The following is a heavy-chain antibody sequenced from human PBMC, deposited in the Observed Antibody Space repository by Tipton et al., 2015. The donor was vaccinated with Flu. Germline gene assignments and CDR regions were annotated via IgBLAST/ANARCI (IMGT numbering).Heavy chain of an antibody. V-gene: IGHV3-66*01. Sequence: SLRLSCAASGFTVSSNYMSWVRQAPGKGLEWVSVIYSGGSTYYADSVKGRFTISRDNSKNTLYLQMNSLRAEDTAVYYCAREGGSGSHNTYYYYYGMDVWGQGTTVTVSS. D-gene: IGHD1-26*01. CDR3: AREGGSGSHNTYYYYYGMDV. CDR1: GFTVSSNY. CDR2: IYSGGST. J-gene: IGHJ6*02.